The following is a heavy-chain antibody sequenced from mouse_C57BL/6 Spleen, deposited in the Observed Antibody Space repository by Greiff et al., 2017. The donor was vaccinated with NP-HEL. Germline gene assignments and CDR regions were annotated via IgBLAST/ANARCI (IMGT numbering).Heavy chain of an antibody. V-gene: IGHV1-63*01. CDR1: GYTFTNYW. D-gene: IGHD1-1*01. CDR2: IYPGGGYT. Sequence: QVQLQQSGAELVRPGTSVKMSCKASGYTFTNYWIGWAKQRPGHGLEWIGDIYPGGGYTNYNEKFKGKATLTADKSSSTAYMQFSSLTSEDSSIYYCARVLYGSGYVGYFGVWGTGTTVTVSS. J-gene: IGHJ1*03. CDR3: ARVLYGSGYVGYFGV.